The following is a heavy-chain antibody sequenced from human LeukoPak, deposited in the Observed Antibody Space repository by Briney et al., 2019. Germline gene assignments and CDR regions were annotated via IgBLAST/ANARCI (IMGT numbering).Heavy chain of an antibody. V-gene: IGHV4-38-2*02. J-gene: IGHJ3*02. D-gene: IGHD2-2*01. CDR2: IYHSGST. Sequence: SETLSLTCPVSGYSISSGYYWGWSRQPPGKGLEWIGSIYHSGSTHYNPSLKSRVTISVDTSKNQFSLKLSSVTAADTAVYYCARASYCSSTSCYYEGAFDIWGQGTMVTVSS. CDR3: ARASYCSSTSCYYEGAFDI. CDR1: GYSISSGYY.